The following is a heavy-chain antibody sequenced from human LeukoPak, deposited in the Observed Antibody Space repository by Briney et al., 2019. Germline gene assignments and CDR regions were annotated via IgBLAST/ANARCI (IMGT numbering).Heavy chain of an antibody. J-gene: IGHJ4*02. CDR2: ISSSGSTI. CDR1: GFMFTSYW. Sequence: GGSLRLSCAASGFMFTSYWMNWVRQAPGKGLEWVSYISSSGSTIYYADSVKGRFTISRDNAKNSLYLQMNSLRAEDTAVYYCARSRLPGVHGDIVVVPAAMGYWGQGTLVTVSS. D-gene: IGHD2-2*01. CDR3: ARSRLPGVHGDIVVVPAAMGY. V-gene: IGHV3-48*04.